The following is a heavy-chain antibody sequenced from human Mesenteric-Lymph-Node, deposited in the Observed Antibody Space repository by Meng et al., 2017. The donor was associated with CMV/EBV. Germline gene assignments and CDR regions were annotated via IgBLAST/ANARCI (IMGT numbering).Heavy chain of an antibody. Sequence: ASVKVSCKTSGYTFTIYAMHWVRQAPGQRLEWMGWSNAGNGNTKYSQEFQGRVTITRDTSASTAYMELRSLRSDDTAVYYCARGILIMITFGGVMEEGYYGMDVWGQGTTVTVSS. D-gene: IGHD3-16*01. V-gene: IGHV1-3*02. J-gene: IGHJ6*02. CDR2: SNAGNGNT. CDR1: GYTFTIYA. CDR3: ARGILIMITFGGVMEEGYYGMDV.